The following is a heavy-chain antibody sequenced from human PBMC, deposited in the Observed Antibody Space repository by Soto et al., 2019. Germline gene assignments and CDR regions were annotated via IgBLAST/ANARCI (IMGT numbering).Heavy chain of an antibody. V-gene: IGHV1-18*01. Sequence: QAQLVQSGVEVKKPGSSVKVSCKSSGYSFTNYGITWVRQAPGQGFEWLGWISADNGNTNYAQKFQGRVTLTTAASTSTAYLELRGLRSDDTAVYYCARDRGVAPPVAGNTHYYYYMDVWGTGTTVTVSS. CDR2: ISADNGNT. D-gene: IGHD6-19*01. CDR1: GYSFTNYG. J-gene: IGHJ6*03. CDR3: ARDRGVAPPVAGNTHYYYYMDV.